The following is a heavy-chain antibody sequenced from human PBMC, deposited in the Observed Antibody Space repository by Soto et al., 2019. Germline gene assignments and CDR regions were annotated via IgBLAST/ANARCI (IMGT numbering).Heavy chain of an antibody. CDR2: IIPIFGTA. CDR3: ASCSSSSAYYYYGMDV. CDR1: GGTFSSYS. V-gene: IGHV1-69*06. D-gene: IGHD6-6*01. J-gene: IGHJ6*02. Sequence: AVKVSCKASGGTFSSYSISWVRQAPGQGLEWMGGIIPIFGTANYAQKFQGRVTITADKSTSTAYMELSSLRSEDTAVYYCASCSSSSAYYYYGMDVWGQGTTVTVSS.